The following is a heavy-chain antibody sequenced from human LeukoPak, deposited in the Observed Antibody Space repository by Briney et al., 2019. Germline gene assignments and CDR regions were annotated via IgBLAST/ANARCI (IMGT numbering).Heavy chain of an antibody. V-gene: IGHV3-21*01. D-gene: IGHD2-2*01. CDR1: GFTFSSYS. Sequence: GGSLRLPCAASGFTFSSYSMNWVRQAPGKGLEWVSSISSSSSYIYYADSVKGRFTISRDNSKNTLYLQMNSLRAEDTAVYYCAREYTDVVVPAAMGHRYYYYYGMDVWGQGTTVTVSS. CDR3: AREYTDVVVPAAMGHRYYYYYGMDV. CDR2: ISSSSSYI. J-gene: IGHJ6*02.